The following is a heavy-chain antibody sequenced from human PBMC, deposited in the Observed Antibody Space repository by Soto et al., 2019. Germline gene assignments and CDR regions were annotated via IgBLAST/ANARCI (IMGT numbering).Heavy chain of an antibody. CDR1: GVSISSHDW. Sequence: QVQLQESGPGLVKPSGTLSLTCAVSGVSISSHDWWTWVRQPPGKGPEWIGESHQSGYTNYNSSLVSRVNISVDKSKIQFSLKLTSVTVADTAVYYCATRESSRFDRGQGTLDTGSS. CDR3: ATRESSRFD. CDR2: SHQSGYT. J-gene: IGHJ4*02. D-gene: IGHD6-13*01. V-gene: IGHV4-4*02.